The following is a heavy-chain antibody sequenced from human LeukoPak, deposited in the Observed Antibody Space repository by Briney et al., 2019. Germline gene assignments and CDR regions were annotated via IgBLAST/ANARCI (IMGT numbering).Heavy chain of an antibody. CDR3: ARPTSGSYYGYYFDY. J-gene: IGHJ4*02. CDR1: GGSISSHY. CDR2: IYYSGST. V-gene: IGHV4-59*11. D-gene: IGHD1-26*01. Sequence: SETLSLTCTVSGGSISSHYWSWIRQPPGKGLEWIGYIYYSGSTNYNPSLKSRVTISVDTSKNQFSLKLSSVTAADTAVYYCARPTSGSYYGYYFDYWGQGTLVTVSS.